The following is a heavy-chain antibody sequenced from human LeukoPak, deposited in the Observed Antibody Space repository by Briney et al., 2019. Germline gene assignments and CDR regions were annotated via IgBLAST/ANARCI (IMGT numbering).Heavy chain of an antibody. CDR1: EVTFSNYA. D-gene: IGHD1-26*01. CDR2: LSDSGGST. CDR3: ARVPVSGSSSY. Sequence: GGYLRLSCPAAEVTFSNYAMSWVRQAPWKGLEWVSALSDSGGSTYYADSVKGRFTISRDNSKNTLYLQMNSLRAEDTAVYYCARVPVSGSSSYWGQGTLVTVSS. J-gene: IGHJ4*02. V-gene: IGHV3-23*01.